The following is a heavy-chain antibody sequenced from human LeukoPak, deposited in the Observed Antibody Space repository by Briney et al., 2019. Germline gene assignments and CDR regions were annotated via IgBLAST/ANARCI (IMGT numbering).Heavy chain of an antibody. CDR2: GSGSSSST. D-gene: IGHD2-2*01. J-gene: IGHJ4*02. V-gene: IGHV3-23*01. CDR1: GFTFSSYA. CDR3: AKAVGYCSSTSCPNYFDY. Sequence: GGSLRLSCAASGFTFSSYAMSWVRQAPGKGLEWVSAGSGSSSSTYYADSVKGRFSIPRDNSKNTLYLQMDSLRADDTAVYYCAKAVGYCSSTSCPNYFDYWGQGILVTVSS.